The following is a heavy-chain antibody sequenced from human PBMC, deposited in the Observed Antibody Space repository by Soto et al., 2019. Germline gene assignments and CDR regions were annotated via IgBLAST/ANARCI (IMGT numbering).Heavy chain of an antibody. V-gene: IGHV1-18*01. CDR1: GYTFTSYA. CDR3: ARNTPIRGYSYGYSDY. CDR2: INAYNGNT. Sequence: ASVKVSCKASGYTFTSYAMHWVRQAPGQRLEWMGWINAYNGNTNYAQKLQGRVTMTTDTSTSTAYMELRSLRSDDTAVYYCARNTPIRGYSYGYSDYWGQGTLVTVSS. D-gene: IGHD5-18*01. J-gene: IGHJ4*02.